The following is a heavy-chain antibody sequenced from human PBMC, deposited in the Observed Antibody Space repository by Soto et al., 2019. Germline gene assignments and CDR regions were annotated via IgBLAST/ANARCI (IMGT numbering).Heavy chain of an antibody. J-gene: IGHJ6*02. Sequence: PGGSLRLSCAASGFTFDDYAMHWVRQAPGKGLEWVSGISWNSGSIGYADSVKGRFTISRDNAKNSLYLQMNSLRAEDTALYYCAKDYSSSFYYYGMDVWGQGTTVTVSS. CDR1: GFTFDDYA. CDR3: AKDYSSSFYYYGMDV. CDR2: ISWNSGSI. V-gene: IGHV3-9*01. D-gene: IGHD6-6*01.